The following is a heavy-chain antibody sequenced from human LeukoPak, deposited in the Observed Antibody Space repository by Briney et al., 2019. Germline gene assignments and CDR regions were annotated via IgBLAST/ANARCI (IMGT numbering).Heavy chain of an antibody. CDR2: IKPDGTTK. J-gene: IGHJ4*02. CDR1: GFTFSSSA. Sequence: GGSLRLSCAASGFTFSSSAMSWVRQAPGKGLEWVANIKPDGTTKFYVDSVKGRFTISRDNALNSLYLQMNSLRVEDTAIYYCARSIPYGTTWYGRSDYWGQGTLVTVSS. CDR3: ARSIPYGTTWYGRSDY. V-gene: IGHV3-7*03. D-gene: IGHD6-13*01.